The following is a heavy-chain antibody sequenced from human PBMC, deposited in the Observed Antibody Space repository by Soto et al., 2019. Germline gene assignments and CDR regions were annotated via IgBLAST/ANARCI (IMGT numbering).Heavy chain of an antibody. V-gene: IGHV1-2*04. J-gene: IGHJ6*02. CDR2: INPNSGGT. D-gene: IGHD1-1*01. CDR3: AREGSTGTTDGMDV. CDR1: GYTFTGYY. Sequence: VASVKVSCKASGYTFTGYYMHWVRQAPGQGLEWMGWINPNSGGTNYAQKFQGWVTMTRDTSISTAYMELSRLRSDDTAVYYCAREGSTGTTDGMDVWGQGATVTVSS.